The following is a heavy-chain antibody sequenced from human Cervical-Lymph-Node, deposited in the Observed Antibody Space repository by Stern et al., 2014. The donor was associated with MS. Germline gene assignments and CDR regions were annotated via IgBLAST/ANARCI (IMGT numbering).Heavy chain of an antibody. J-gene: IGHJ4*02. V-gene: IGHV3-9*01. CDR1: GFAFDDFA. CDR2: IRWDSGRI. D-gene: IGHD6-13*01. CDR3: ARVQYASSWYMFDY. Sequence: VQLVESGGGLAQPGRSLRLSCAASGFAFDDFAMTWVRQAPGKGLELVGSIRWDSGRITYSDSVNGRFTISRDNAKQALYLQMNSLRTEDTAFYFCARVQYASSWYMFDYWGQGTLVTVSS.